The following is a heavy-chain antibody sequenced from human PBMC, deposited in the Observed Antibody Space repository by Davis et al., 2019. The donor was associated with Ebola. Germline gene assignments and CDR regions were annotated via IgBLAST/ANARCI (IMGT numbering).Heavy chain of an antibody. V-gene: IGHV4-59*11. CDR1: GVSITTHY. Sequence: PSETLSLTCTVSGVSITTHYWSWIRQPPGKGLEWIGYIYYSGSTNYNPSLKSRVTISVDTSKNQFSLKLSSVTAADTAVYYCARDRGIAAAGKGWFDPWGQGTLVTVSS. CDR2: IYYSGST. D-gene: IGHD6-13*01. CDR3: ARDRGIAAAGKGWFDP. J-gene: IGHJ5*02.